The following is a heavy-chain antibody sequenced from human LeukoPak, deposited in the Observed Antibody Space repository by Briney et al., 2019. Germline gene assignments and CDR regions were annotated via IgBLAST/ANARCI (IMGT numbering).Heavy chain of an antibody. V-gene: IGHV4-4*07. Sequence: PSETLSLTCTVSGGSISSYCWNWIRQAAGKGLEWIGRIKTSESTNYNPSLKSRVTMSVDTSKSQFSLMLRSVTAADTAVYYCARAINYYDSTGYYPYLDYWGQGTLVTVSS. CDR2: IKTSEST. CDR1: GGSISSYC. D-gene: IGHD3-22*01. CDR3: ARAINYYDSTGYYPYLDY. J-gene: IGHJ4*02.